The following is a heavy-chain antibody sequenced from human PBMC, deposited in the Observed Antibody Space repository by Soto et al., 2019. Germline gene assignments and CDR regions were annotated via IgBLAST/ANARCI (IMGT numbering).Heavy chain of an antibody. Sequence: ASVKVSCKASGDTFTSYAMHWVRQAPGQRLEWMGWINAGNGNTKYSQKFQGRVTITRDTSASTAYMELSSLRAEDTAVYYCASWDYTNNYNWFDPWGQGTLVTVSS. CDR1: GDTFTSYA. D-gene: IGHD2-2*02. CDR2: INAGNGNT. V-gene: IGHV1-3*01. J-gene: IGHJ5*02. CDR3: ASWDYTNNYNWFDP.